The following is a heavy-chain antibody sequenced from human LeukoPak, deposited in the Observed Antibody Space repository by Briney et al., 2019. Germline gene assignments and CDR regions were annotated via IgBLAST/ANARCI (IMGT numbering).Heavy chain of an antibody. CDR3: AKIPQVATFAVPNFDH. J-gene: IGHJ4*02. CDR1: GLTFSNYG. CDR2: ISGNGDST. D-gene: IGHD3-3*01. Sequence: GGSLRLSCAASGLTFSNYGMSWVRQAPGKGLEWVSAISGNGDSTYYTDSVKGRFIISRDNSKNTLYLQMNSLRAEDTAVYYCAKIPQVATFAVPNFDHGGKGTLVTVSS. V-gene: IGHV3-23*01.